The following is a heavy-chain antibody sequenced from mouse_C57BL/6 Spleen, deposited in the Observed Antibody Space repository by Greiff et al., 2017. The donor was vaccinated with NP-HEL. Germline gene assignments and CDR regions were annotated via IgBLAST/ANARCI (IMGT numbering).Heavy chain of an antibody. CDR1: GFTFSDYY. D-gene: IGHD1-1*01. J-gene: IGHJ1*03. CDR3: ARLVATNFDV. CDR2: INYDGSST. Sequence: EVKVVESEGGLVQPGSSMKLSCTASGFTFSDYYMAWVRQVPEKGLEWVANINYDGSSTYYLDSLKSRFIISRDNAKNILYLQMSSLKSEDTATYYCARLVATNFDVWGTGTTVTVSS. V-gene: IGHV5-16*01.